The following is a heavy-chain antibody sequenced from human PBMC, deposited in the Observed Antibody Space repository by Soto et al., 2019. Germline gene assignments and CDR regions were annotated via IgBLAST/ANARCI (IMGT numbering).Heavy chain of an antibody. Sequence: SETLSLTCAVYGGSFSGYYWSWIRQPPGKGLEWIGEINHSGSTNYNPSLKSRVTISVDTSKNQFSLKLSSVTAADTAVYYCARGTSTLWFGEFGVYGMDVWGQGTTVTVSS. J-gene: IGHJ6*02. D-gene: IGHD3-10*01. V-gene: IGHV4-34*01. CDR2: INHSGST. CDR3: ARGTSTLWFGEFGVYGMDV. CDR1: GGSFSGYY.